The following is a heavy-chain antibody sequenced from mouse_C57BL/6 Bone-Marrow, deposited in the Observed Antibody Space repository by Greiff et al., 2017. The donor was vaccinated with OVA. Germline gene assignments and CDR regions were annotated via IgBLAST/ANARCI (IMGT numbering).Heavy chain of an antibody. CDR1: GFTFSDFY. Sequence: EVMLVESGGGLVQSGRSLRLSCATSGFTFSDFYMEWVRQAPGKGLEWIAASRNKANDYTTEYSASGKGRFIVSRDTSQSILYLQMNALRAEDTAIYYCAREKTGSFDYWGQGTTLTVSS. V-gene: IGHV7-1*01. D-gene: IGHD4-1*01. J-gene: IGHJ2*01. CDR3: AREKTGSFDY. CDR2: SRNKANDYTT.